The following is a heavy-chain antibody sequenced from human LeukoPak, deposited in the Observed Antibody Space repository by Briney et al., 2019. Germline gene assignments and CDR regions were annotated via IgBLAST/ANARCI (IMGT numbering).Heavy chain of an antibody. D-gene: IGHD2-21*02. J-gene: IGHJ5*01. V-gene: IGHV1-2*02. CDR2: IYPNSGGR. Sequence: ASVKVSFKSSGYTFTGYYMHLVRQGPGQGLGWMGWIYPNSGGRNYAQKFHGRVTMTRDTATSTAYMDLSRLRLQDTAAYYCARDDQGGGVCLDPWGQGTLVTVSS. CDR3: ARDDQGGGVCLDP. CDR1: GYTFTGYY.